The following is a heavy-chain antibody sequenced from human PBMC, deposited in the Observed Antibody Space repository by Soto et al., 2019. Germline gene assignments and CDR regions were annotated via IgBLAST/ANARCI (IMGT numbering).Heavy chain of an antibody. V-gene: IGHV3-23*01. CDR1: GLTFSSYA. CDR2: ISGGGYST. D-gene: IGHD5-12*01. CDR3: AKESRYSDYVRAFDI. Sequence: GGSLRLSYAATGLTFSSYAMTWVRQTPGKGLEWVSAISGGGYSTYYTDSVKGRFTISRDNSKKTLYLQMNSLRAEDTAVYYCAKESRYSDYVRAFDIWGQGTMVTVSS. J-gene: IGHJ3*02.